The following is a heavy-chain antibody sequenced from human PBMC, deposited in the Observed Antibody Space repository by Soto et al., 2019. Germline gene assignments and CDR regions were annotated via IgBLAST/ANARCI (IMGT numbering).Heavy chain of an antibody. J-gene: IGHJ6*01. CDR3: TTVIPQSDVDTPMVPFHYSYXYGMDV. CDR1: EFTFSNAW. CDR2: TKTKTDGVTT. Sequence: GGSLXLXCAASEFTFSNAWMSXVRQAPGKGLXXVGRTKTKTDGVTTDYAAPVKGRFTISRDDSKNTLYLQMNSLKTEDTAVYYCTTVIPQSDVDTPMVPFHYSYXYGMDVWGQGTTVTGSS. D-gene: IGHD5-18*01. V-gene: IGHV3-15*01.